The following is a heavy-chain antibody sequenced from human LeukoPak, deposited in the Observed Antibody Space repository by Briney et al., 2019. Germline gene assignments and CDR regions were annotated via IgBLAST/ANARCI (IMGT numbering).Heavy chain of an antibody. D-gene: IGHD6-13*01. Sequence: SETLSLTCTVSGCSISSSSYYWGWIRQPTGKGLKWIGSIYYSGSTYYNPSLKSRVTISVDTSKNQFSLKLSSVTAADTAVYYCATYQIIAAAGLSYWGLGTLATVSS. CDR2: IYYSGST. CDR3: ATYQIIAAAGLSY. J-gene: IGHJ4*02. CDR1: GCSISSSSYY. V-gene: IGHV4-39*01.